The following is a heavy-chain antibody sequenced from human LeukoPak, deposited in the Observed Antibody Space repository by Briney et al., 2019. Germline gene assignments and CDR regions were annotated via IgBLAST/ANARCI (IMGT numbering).Heavy chain of an antibody. CDR1: GGSISSYY. Sequence: SETLSLTCTASGGSISSYYWSWIRQPPGKGLEWIGYIYYSGSTNYNPSLKSRVTISVDTSKNQFSLKLSSVTAADTAVYYCAGQYCSGGSCQLDYWGQGTLVTVSS. V-gene: IGHV4-59*01. J-gene: IGHJ4*02. CDR2: IYYSGST. CDR3: AGQYCSGGSCQLDY. D-gene: IGHD2-15*01.